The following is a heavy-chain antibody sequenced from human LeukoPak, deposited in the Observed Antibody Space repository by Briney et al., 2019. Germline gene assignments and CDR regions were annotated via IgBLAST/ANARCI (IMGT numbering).Heavy chain of an antibody. CDR3: ARAGVEWYCSGGSCLPPYYYYGMDV. D-gene: IGHD2-15*01. V-gene: IGHV3-48*03. Sequence: TGGSLRLSCAASGFTFSSYEMNWVRQAPGKGLEWVSYISSSGSTIYYADSVKGRFTISRDNAKNSLYLQMNSLRAEDTAVYYCARAGVEWYCSGGSCLPPYYYYGMDVWGQGTTVTVSS. J-gene: IGHJ6*02. CDR2: ISSSGSTI. CDR1: GFTFSSYE.